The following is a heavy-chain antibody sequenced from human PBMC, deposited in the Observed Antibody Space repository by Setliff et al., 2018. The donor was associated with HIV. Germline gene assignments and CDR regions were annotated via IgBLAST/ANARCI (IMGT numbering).Heavy chain of an antibody. D-gene: IGHD6-13*01. CDR3: ARTAPPRIAAPYNDPFDI. Sequence: SETLSLTCAVSGGSFDVYSWSWIRQSPGKGLEWIGEIDQSGNTKYNPSLKSRVSISVDTSKSQFTLNLAAVSAADMAVYYCARTAPPRIAAPYNDPFDIWGQGIMVTVSS. V-gene: IGHV4-34*01. CDR2: IDQSGNT. CDR1: GGSFDVYS. J-gene: IGHJ3*02.